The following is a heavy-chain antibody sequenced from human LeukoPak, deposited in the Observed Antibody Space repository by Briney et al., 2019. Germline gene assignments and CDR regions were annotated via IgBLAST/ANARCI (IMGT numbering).Heavy chain of an antibody. CDR1: GGSLSDYY. V-gene: IGHV4-34*01. J-gene: IGHJ4*02. CDR3: ARGGRSYYDSSGYYYS. CDR2: INHSGST. D-gene: IGHD3-22*01. Sequence: PSETLSLTCTVYGGSLSDYYWSWIRQPPGKGLEWIGEINHSGSTNYSPSLKSRVTISVDTSNNQFSLKLSSVTAADTAVYYCARGGRSYYDSSGYYYSWGQGILVTVSS.